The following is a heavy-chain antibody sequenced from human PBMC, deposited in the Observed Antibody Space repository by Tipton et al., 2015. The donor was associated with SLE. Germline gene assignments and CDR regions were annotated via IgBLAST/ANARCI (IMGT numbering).Heavy chain of an antibody. CDR1: GGSISTYY. V-gene: IGHV4-59*08. D-gene: IGHD2-21*02. Sequence: TLSLTCTLSGGSISTYYWSWIRQPPGKGLEWIGYIGHSGSTNYNPSLNSRVTMSIDTSKNQFSLKLTSVTAADTAVYYCARQLGWGDPFAFDYWGQGTLVTVSP. CDR3: ARQLGWGDPFAFDY. CDR2: IGHSGST. J-gene: IGHJ4*02.